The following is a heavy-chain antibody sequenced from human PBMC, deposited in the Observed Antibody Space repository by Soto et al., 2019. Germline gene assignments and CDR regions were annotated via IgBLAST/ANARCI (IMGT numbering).Heavy chain of an antibody. CDR3: ATTPITIFGVVIVEDTYGMDV. V-gene: IGHV1-69*13. Sequence: SAKVSCKASGGTFSSYAISWVRQAPGQGLEWMGGIIPIFGTANYAQKFQGRVTITADESTSTAYMELSSLRSEDTAVYYCATTPITIFGVVIVEDTYGMDVWGQGTTVTVSS. CDR1: GGTFSSYA. D-gene: IGHD3-3*01. J-gene: IGHJ6*02. CDR2: IIPIFGTA.